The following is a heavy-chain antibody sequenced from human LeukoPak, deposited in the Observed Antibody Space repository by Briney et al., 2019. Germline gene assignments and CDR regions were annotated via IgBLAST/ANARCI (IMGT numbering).Heavy chain of an antibody. Sequence: GGSLRLSCAASGFTVSSNYMSWVRQAPGKGLEWVSVIYSGGSTYYADSVKGRFTISRDNSKNTLYLQMNSLRAEDTAVYYCARDSGYCSGGSCPFHYWGQGTLVTVSS. CDR1: GFTVSSNY. V-gene: IGHV3-66*01. D-gene: IGHD2-15*01. CDR3: ARDSGYCSGGSCPFHY. CDR2: IYSGGST. J-gene: IGHJ4*02.